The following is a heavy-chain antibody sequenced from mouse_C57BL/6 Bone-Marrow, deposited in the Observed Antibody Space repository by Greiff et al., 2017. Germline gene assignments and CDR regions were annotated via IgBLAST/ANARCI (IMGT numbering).Heavy chain of an antibody. V-gene: IGHV1-85*01. Sequence: QVQLQQSGPELVKPGASVKLSCKASGYTFTSYAINWVKQRPGQGLEWIGWIYPRDGSTKYNEKFKGQATLTVDTSSSTAYMELHSLTSEDSAVYFCARLNFDGSSGNLYFDVWGTGTTVTVSS. CDR3: ARLNFDGSSGNLYFDV. CDR1: GYTFTSYA. CDR2: IYPRDGST. D-gene: IGHD1-1*01. J-gene: IGHJ1*03.